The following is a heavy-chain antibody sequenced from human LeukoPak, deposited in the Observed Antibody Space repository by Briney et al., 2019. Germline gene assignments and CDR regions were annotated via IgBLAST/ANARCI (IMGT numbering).Heavy chain of an antibody. CDR2: VYSSGST. CDR1: GGSISSGTYF. V-gene: IGHV4-61*02. J-gene: IGHJ3*02. Sequence: TLSLTCNVSGGSISSGTYFWSWIRQPAGKGLEWIGRVYSSGSTNYNPSLQSRVTILVDTSKNQFSLKLSSVTAADTAVYYCARRELTPGAFDIWGQGTMVTVSS. CDR3: ARRELTPGAFDI. D-gene: IGHD4-23*01.